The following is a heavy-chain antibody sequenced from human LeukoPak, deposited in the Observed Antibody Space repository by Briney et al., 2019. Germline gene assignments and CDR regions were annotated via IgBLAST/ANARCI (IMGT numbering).Heavy chain of an antibody. CDR1: GFTFSSYS. CDR3: ARDGGVGTSGSTDY. Sequence: GGSLRLSCAASGFTFSSYSMNWVRQAPGKGLEWVSSISSSSSYIYYADSVKGRFTISRDNAKNSLYLQMNSLRAEDTAVYYCARDGGVGTSGSTDYWGQGTLVTVSS. V-gene: IGHV3-21*01. CDR2: ISSSSSYI. J-gene: IGHJ4*02. D-gene: IGHD6-19*01.